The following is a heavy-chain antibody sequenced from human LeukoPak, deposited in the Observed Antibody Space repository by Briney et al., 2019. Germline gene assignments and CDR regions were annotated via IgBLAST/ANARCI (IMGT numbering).Heavy chain of an antibody. D-gene: IGHD3-22*01. CDR2: IYSGGST. CDR1: GFTVSSNY. V-gene: IGHV3-53*01. J-gene: IGHJ4*02. Sequence: WGSLRLSCAASGFTVSSNYMSWVRQAPGKGLEWVSVIYSGGSTYYADSVKGRFTISRDNSKNTLYLQMNSLRAEDTAVYYCARTGNYYDSSGYLPFDYWGQGTLVTVSS. CDR3: ARTGNYYDSSGYLPFDY.